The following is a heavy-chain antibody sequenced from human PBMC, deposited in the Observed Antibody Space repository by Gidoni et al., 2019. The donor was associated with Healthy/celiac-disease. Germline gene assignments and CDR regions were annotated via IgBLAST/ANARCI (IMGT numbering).Heavy chain of an antibody. CDR3: ARDRHRVNDFWSGYSPDAFDI. CDR2: IYYSGST. D-gene: IGHD3-3*01. Sequence: QVQLQESGPGLVKPSETLSLPCTVSGGSISSYYWSWIRQPPGKGLEWIGYIYYSGSTNYNPSLKSRVTISVDTSKNQFSLKLSSVTAADTAVYYCARDRHRVNDFWSGYSPDAFDIWGQGTMVTVSS. V-gene: IGHV4-59*01. CDR1: GGSISSYY. J-gene: IGHJ3*02.